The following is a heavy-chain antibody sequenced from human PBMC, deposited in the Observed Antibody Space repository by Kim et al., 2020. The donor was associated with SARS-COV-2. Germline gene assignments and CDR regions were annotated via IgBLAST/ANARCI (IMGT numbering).Heavy chain of an antibody. CDR3: ARATMITFGGVIDHFDY. Sequence: SETLSLTCTVSGGSISSGGYYWSWIRQHPGKGLEWIGYIYYSGSTYYNPSLKSRVTISVDTSKNQFSLKLSSVTAADTAVDYCARATMITFGGVIDHFDYWGQGTLVTVSA. V-gene: IGHV4-31*03. J-gene: IGHJ4*02. CDR2: IYYSGST. CDR1: GGSISSGGYY. D-gene: IGHD3-16*02.